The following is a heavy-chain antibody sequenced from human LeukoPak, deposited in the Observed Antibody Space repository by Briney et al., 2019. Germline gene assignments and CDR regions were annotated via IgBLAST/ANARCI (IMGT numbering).Heavy chain of an antibody. CDR3: AREIGGTYYFHY. D-gene: IGHD1-26*01. Sequence: PSETLSLTCTVRGGSISSYYWSLIRQPPGKGLEWIGYIDYSGSTKYSPSLKSRVTISVDTSKKQFSLKLSSVTAADTAVYYCAREIGGTYYFHYWGQGTLVTVSS. CDR2: IDYSGST. V-gene: IGHV4-59*01. CDR1: GGSISSYY. J-gene: IGHJ4*02.